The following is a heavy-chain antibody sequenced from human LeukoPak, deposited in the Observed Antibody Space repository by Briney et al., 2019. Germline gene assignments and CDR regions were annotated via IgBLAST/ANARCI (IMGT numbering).Heavy chain of an antibody. V-gene: IGHV1-69*13. CDR1: GYTFTSYA. CDR3: YGSGSYYNVPDSDY. Sequence: SVKVSCKASGYTFTSYAMNWVRQAPGQGLEWMGGIIPIFGTANYAQKFQGRVTITADESTSTAYMELSSLRSEDTAVYYCYGSGSYYNVPDSDYWGQGTLVTVSS. CDR2: IIPIFGTA. J-gene: IGHJ4*02. D-gene: IGHD3-10*01.